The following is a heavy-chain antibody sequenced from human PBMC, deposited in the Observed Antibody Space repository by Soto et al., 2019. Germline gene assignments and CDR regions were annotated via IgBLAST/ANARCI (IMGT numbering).Heavy chain of an antibody. Sequence: SETLSLTCTVSGGSISSGGYYWSWIRQHPGKGLEWIGYIYYSGSTYYNPSLKSRVTISVDTSKNQFSLKLSSVTAADTAVYYCARENVRLSGAAAGHAFDYWGQGTLVTVSS. CDR3: ARENVRLSGAAAGHAFDY. CDR1: GGSISSGGYY. CDR2: IYYSGST. V-gene: IGHV4-31*03. J-gene: IGHJ4*02. D-gene: IGHD6-13*01.